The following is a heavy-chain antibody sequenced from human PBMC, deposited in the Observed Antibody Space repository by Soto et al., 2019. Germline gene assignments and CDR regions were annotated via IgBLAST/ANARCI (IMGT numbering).Heavy chain of an antibody. D-gene: IGHD2-15*01. J-gene: IGHJ5*02. CDR2: ISAYNGNT. CDR1: GYTFTSYG. CDR3: ATTGQYCSGGSCYANWFDP. Sequence: GASVKVSCKASGYTFTSYGISWVRQAPGQGLEWIGWISAYNGNTNYAQKLQGRVTMTTDTSTSTAYMELRSLRSEDTAVYYCATTGQYCSGGSCYANWFDPWGQGTLVTVSS. V-gene: IGHV1-18*01.